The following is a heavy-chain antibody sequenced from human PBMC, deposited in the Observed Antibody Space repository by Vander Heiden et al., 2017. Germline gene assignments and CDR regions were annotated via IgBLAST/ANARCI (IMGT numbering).Heavy chain of an antibody. CDR2: INPSGGST. CDR3: ARGFGSDWPDFECY. V-gene: IGHV1-46*03. J-gene: IGHJ4*02. CDR1: GYTFTSYF. Sequence: QVQLVQSGAEVKKPGASVKLSCKASGYTFTSYFMHWVRQAPGQGLEWMGIINPSGGSTTYAQKFQGRVTMTRDTSTRTVYMELSSLRSEDSAVYYCARGFGSDWPDFECYWCQGTLVSVSS. D-gene: IGHD6-19*01.